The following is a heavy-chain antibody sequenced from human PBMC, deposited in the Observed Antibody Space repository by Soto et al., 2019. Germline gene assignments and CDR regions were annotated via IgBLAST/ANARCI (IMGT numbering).Heavy chain of an antibody. J-gene: IGHJ5*01. CDR3: ARDRGSEVFDS. V-gene: IGHV3-21*01. Sequence: GGSLRLSFAASGFNFNFYSMNWVRQAPGKGLEWISSISSSSNYIHYRDSVRGRFTISRDNAKNSLYLQLDSLRVEGTAVYFCARDRGSEVFDSWGQGTLVTVSS. D-gene: IGHD5-12*01. CDR1: GFNFNFYS. CDR2: ISSSSNYI.